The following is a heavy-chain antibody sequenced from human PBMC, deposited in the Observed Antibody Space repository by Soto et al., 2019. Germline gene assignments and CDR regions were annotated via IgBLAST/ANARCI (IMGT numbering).Heavy chain of an antibody. D-gene: IGHD3-9*01. Sequence: GASVKVSCKASGYTFTSYYMHWVRQAPGQGLEWMGIINPSGGSTSYAQKFQGRVTMTRDTSTSTVYMELSSLRSEDTAVYYCARDAPYYDILTGYFPLDYWGQGTLVTVSS. CDR3: ARDAPYYDILTGYFPLDY. CDR2: INPSGGST. V-gene: IGHV1-46*01. J-gene: IGHJ4*02. CDR1: GYTFTSYY.